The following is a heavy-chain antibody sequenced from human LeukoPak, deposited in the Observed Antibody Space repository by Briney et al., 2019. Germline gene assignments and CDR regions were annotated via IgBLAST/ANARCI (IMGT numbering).Heavy chain of an antibody. CDR1: GFTLSNFW. CDR2: IEDDGNKK. V-gene: IGHV3-7*01. J-gene: IGHJ4*02. D-gene: IGHD6-13*01. CDR3: ARGRGIAL. Sequence: GRTLRLSCATSGFTLSNFWMNWVRQAPGKGLEWVANIEDDGNKKNYVDSVKGRFTISRDNVKNSIYLQMNSLRADDTAVYYCARGRGIALWGQGTLVTVSS.